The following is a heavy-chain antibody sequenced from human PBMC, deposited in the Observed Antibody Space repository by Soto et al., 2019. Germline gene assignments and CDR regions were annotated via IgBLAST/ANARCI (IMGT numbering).Heavy chain of an antibody. D-gene: IGHD6-19*01. J-gene: IGHJ4*02. CDR3: ARDLGHEAQWLVPGGVY. Sequence: EVQLVESGGGLVQPGGSLRLSCAASGFTFSSYSMNWVRQAPGKGLEWVSYISSSSSTIYYADSVKGRFTISRDNAKNSLYLQMNSLRAEDTAVYYCARDLGHEAQWLVPGGVYWGQGTLVTVSS. V-gene: IGHV3-48*01. CDR2: ISSSSSTI. CDR1: GFTFSSYS.